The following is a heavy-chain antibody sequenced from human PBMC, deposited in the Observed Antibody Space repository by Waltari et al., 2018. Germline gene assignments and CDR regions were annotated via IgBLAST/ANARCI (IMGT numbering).Heavy chain of an antibody. CDR2: IYYSGST. CDR3: AVAAGYYYYYMDV. D-gene: IGHD6-13*01. Sequence: QVQLQESGPGLVKPSETLSLTCTVSGCSISSHYWSWIRQPPGKGLEWIGYIYYSGSTNYTPSLKRRVTISVDTSKNQFSLKLSSVTAADTAVYYCAVAAGYYYYYMDVWGKGTTVTVSS. CDR1: GCSISSHY. J-gene: IGHJ6*03. V-gene: IGHV4-59*11.